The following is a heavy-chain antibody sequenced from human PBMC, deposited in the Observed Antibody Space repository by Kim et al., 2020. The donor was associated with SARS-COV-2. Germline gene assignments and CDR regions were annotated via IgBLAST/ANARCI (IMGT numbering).Heavy chain of an antibody. Sequence: ASVKVSCKASGYTFTSYAMHWVRQAPGQRLEWMGWINAGNGNTKYSQKFQGRVTITRDTSASTAYMELSSLRSEDTAVYYCARERGIMSYGSGRGYFDYWGQGTLVTVSS. CDR2: INAGNGNT. CDR3: ARERGIMSYGSGRGYFDY. V-gene: IGHV1-3*01. J-gene: IGHJ4*02. CDR1: GYTFTSYA. D-gene: IGHD3-10*01.